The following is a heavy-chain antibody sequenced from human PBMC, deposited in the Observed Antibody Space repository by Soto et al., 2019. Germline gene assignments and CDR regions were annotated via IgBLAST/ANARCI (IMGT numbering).Heavy chain of an antibody. CDR2: ISSSSSYI. D-gene: IGHD5-18*01. J-gene: IGHJ4*02. CDR1: GFTFSSYS. Sequence: GGSLRLSCAASGFTFSSYSMNWVRQAPGKGLEWVSSISSSSSYIYYADSVKGRFTISRDNAKNSMYLQMNSLRAEDTAVYYCAGSHTLYSYGYRAFDYWGQGTLVTVSS. V-gene: IGHV3-21*01. CDR3: AGSHTLYSYGYRAFDY.